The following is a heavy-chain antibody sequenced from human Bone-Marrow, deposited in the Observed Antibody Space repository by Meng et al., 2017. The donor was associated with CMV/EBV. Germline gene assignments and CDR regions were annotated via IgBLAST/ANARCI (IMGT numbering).Heavy chain of an antibody. Sequence: SLKISCAASGFTFDDYAMHWVRQAPGKGLEWVSGISWNSGSIGYADSVKGRFTISRDNSKNTLYLQMNSLRAEDTAIYYCAKGLWSGYPYYFDFWGQGTLVTVSS. CDR3: AKGLWSGYPYYFDF. D-gene: IGHD3-3*01. CDR2: ISWNSGSI. V-gene: IGHV3-9*01. J-gene: IGHJ4*02. CDR1: GFTFDDYA.